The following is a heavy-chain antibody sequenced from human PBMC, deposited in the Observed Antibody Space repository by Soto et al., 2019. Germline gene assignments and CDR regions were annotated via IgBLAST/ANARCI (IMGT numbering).Heavy chain of an antibody. CDR1: GGSSRAYH. V-gene: IGHV4-34*01. Sequence: GELQQWGTGLLKPSETLSLNCSVYGGSSRAYHWSWIRQSPGEGLEWIGEFSYSGSLNYNPSLKVRVAVSLDTSTNHFSLTLTSVTASETAVYFCAGGPRYWSFSLWGRGTLVTVS. CDR3: AGGPRYWSFSL. CDR2: FSYSGSL. J-gene: IGHJ2*01. D-gene: IGHD1-20*01.